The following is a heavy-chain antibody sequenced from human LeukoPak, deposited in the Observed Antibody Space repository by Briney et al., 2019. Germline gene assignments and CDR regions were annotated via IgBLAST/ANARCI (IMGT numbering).Heavy chain of an antibody. CDR1: GFTFSSYG. V-gene: IGHV3-23*01. CDR3: AKQGRDWLRDYYYYMDV. CDR2: IGGRGGSA. Sequence: GGSLRLSCAASGFTFSSYGMSWVRQAPGKGLEWVSSIGGRGGSAYYADSVKGRFTISRDNSKNTLYLRMNSLRAEDTAVYYCAKQGRDWLRDYYYYMDVWGKGTTVTISS. J-gene: IGHJ6*03. D-gene: IGHD3-9*01.